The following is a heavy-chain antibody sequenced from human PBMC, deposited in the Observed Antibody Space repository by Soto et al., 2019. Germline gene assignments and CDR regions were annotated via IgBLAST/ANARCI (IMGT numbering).Heavy chain of an antibody. D-gene: IGHD5-18*01. J-gene: IGHJ4*02. V-gene: IGHV1-69*06. CDR2: IIPVFGTG. Sequence: QVQLVQSGAEVKKPGSSVKVSCKASGGTFSSYAISWVRQAPGQGIEWMGGIIPVFGTGIYAQKFQGRVTITADKSTNTAYIELSSLRSEDTAVYFCARVGGTGGYTYGLDYWGQGTLVTVSS. CDR3: ARVGGTGGYTYGLDY. CDR1: GGTFSSYA.